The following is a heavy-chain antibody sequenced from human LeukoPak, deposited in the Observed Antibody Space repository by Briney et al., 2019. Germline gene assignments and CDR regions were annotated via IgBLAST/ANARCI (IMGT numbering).Heavy chain of an antibody. CDR2: INPNSGGT. D-gene: IGHD5-24*01. J-gene: IGHJ5*02. CDR3: ARDPGMATITSYWFDP. CDR1: GYTFTGYY. V-gene: IGHV1-2*02. Sequence: ASVKVSCKASGYTFTGYYMHWVRQAPGQGLEWMGWINPNSGGTNYAQKFQGRVTMARDTSISTAYMELSRLTSDDTAVYYCARDPGMATITSYWFDPWGQGTLVTVSS.